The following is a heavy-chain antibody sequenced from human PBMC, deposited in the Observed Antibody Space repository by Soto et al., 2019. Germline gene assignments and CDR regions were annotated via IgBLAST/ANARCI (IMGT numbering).Heavy chain of an antibody. CDR2: ISTFNGNT. D-gene: IGHD6-13*01. CDR1: GYIFTSYS. CDR3: ARGERDSSSWYFDY. Sequence: ASVKVSCKASGYIFTSYSSNWVRQAPGQGLEWMGWISTFNGNTNYAQKVRGRVTMTADTSTSTAYMELRSLRSDDRAVYYCARGERDSSSWYFDYWGQGTLVTVSS. J-gene: IGHJ4*02. V-gene: IGHV1-18*01.